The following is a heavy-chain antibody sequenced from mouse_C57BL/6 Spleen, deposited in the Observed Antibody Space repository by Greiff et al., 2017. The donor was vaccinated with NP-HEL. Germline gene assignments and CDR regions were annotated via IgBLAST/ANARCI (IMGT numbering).Heavy chain of an antibody. J-gene: IGHJ2*01. V-gene: IGHV1-7*01. CDR1: GYTFTSYW. CDR3: ARATTVVAHFDY. Sequence: VQVVESGAELAKPGASVKLSCKASGYTFTSYWMHWVKQRPGQGLEWIGYINPSSGYTNYNQKFKGKSTLTVDKSSSTAYMQLSSLTSEDSAVYYCARATTVVAHFDYWGQGTTLTVSS. CDR2: INPSSGYT. D-gene: IGHD1-1*01.